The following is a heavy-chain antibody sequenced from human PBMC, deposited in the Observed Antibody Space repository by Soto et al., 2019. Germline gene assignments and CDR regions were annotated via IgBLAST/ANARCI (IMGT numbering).Heavy chain of an antibody. CDR3: ARDLSCSGGSCYSAVDY. J-gene: IGHJ4*02. D-gene: IGHD2-15*01. CDR1: GFTFSSYA. V-gene: IGHV3-30-3*01. CDR2: ISYDGSNK. Sequence: GGSLRLSCAASGFTFSSYAMHWVRQAPGKGLEWVAVISYDGSNKYYADSVKGRFTISRDNSKNTLYLQMNSLRAEDTAVYYCARDLSCSGGSCYSAVDYWGQGTLVTVSS.